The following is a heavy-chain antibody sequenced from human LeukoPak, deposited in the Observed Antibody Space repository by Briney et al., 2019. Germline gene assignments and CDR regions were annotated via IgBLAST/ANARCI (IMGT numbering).Heavy chain of an antibody. D-gene: IGHD1-14*01. CDR1: GYTFTGYY. J-gene: IGHJ4*02. V-gene: IGHV1-2*02. CDR2: IHPNSGAT. Sequence: ASVKVSCKASGYTFTGYYMHWVRQAPGQGLEWMGYIHPNSGATKYAQKFQGRVTMTRDTSISTAYMELGGRRSDDMAVDYCVTLLYNRPFDYWGQGSLATVSA. CDR3: VTLLYNRPFDY.